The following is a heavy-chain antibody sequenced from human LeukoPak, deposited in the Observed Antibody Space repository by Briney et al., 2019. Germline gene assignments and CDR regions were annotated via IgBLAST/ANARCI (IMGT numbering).Heavy chain of an antibody. Sequence: GGSLRLSCAASGFTFSSYAMSWVRQAPGQGLEWVSAISGSGGSTYYADSVKGRFTISRDNSKNTLYLQMNSLRAEDTAVYYCAKAHWGSGPYYYYYMDVWGKGTTVTVSS. D-gene: IGHD7-27*01. V-gene: IGHV3-23*01. CDR1: GFTFSSYA. CDR2: ISGSGGST. CDR3: AKAHWGSGPYYYYYMDV. J-gene: IGHJ6*03.